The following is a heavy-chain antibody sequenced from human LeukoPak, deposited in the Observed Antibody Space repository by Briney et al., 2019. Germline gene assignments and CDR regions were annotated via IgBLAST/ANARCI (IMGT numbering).Heavy chain of an antibody. J-gene: IGHJ6*03. CDR2: IIPILGIA. V-gene: IGHV1-69*04. CDR3: ATQISTHYYFYYMDI. CDR1: GGTFSSYA. Sequence: ASVKVSCKASGGTFSSYAISWVRQAPGQGLEWMGRIIPILGIANYAQKFQGRVTMTRDTSISTAYLELSRLRSDDTAVYYCATQISTHYYFYYMDIWGKGTTVTVSS. D-gene: IGHD2-15*01.